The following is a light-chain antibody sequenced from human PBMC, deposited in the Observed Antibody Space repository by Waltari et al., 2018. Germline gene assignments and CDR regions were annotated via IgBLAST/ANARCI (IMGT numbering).Light chain of an antibody. V-gene: IGLV2-14*03. CDR2: DVS. J-gene: IGLJ2*01. CDR3: ISYTSTTTYVV. Sequence: QQHPGKAPQLMIYDVSKRPSGVSHRFSASKSGNTASLTIFGLQAEDEADYYCISYTSTTTYVVVGGGTKLTVL.